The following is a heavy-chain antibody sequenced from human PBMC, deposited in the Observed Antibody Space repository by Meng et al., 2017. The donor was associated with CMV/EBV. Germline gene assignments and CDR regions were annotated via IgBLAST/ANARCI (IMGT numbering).Heavy chain of an antibody. D-gene: IGHD2-2*01. J-gene: IGHJ6*02. CDR2: ISAYNGNT. V-gene: IGHV1-18*01. Sequence: ASVKVSCKASGYTFTSYGISWVRQAPGQGLEWMGWISAYNGNTNYVQKLQGRVTMTTDTSTSTAYMELRSLRSDDTAVYYCARLVVPAAISYYYYYGMDVWGQGTTVTVSS. CDR3: ARLVVPAAISYYYYYGMDV. CDR1: GYTFTSYG.